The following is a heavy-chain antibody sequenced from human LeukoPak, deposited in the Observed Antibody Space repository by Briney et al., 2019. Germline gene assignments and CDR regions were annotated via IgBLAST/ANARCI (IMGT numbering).Heavy chain of an antibody. D-gene: IGHD6-19*01. CDR1: GFTFSSYW. CDR2: IKQDGSEK. V-gene: IGHV3-7*01. J-gene: IGHJ5*02. CDR3: ARVRQWLALAGGLWFDP. Sequence: GGSLRLSCAASGFTFSSYWMSWVRQAPGKGLEWVANIKQDGSEKYYVDSVKGRFTISRDNAKNSLYLQMNSLRAEDTAVYYCARVRQWLALAGGLWFDPWGQGTLVTVS.